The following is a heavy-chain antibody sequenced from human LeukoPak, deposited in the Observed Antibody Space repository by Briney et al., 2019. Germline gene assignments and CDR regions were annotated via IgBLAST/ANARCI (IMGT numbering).Heavy chain of an antibody. V-gene: IGHV4-38-2*02. CDR2: IYHSGST. Sequence: SETLSLTCTVSGCSISSGYYWGWIRQPPGKGLEWIGSIYHSGSTYYNPSLKSRVTISVDTSKNQFSLKLSSVTAADTAVYYCARINYYDSSGYSEFDYWGQGTLVTVSS. J-gene: IGHJ4*02. D-gene: IGHD3-22*01. CDR3: ARINYYDSSGYSEFDY. CDR1: GCSISSGYY.